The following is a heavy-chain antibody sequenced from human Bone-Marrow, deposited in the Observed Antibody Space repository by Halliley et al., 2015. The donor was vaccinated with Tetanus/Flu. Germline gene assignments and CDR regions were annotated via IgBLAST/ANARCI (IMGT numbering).Heavy chain of an antibody. J-gene: IGHJ5*02. CDR3: ATSIVATSSGNWFDP. CDR1: GGSISSTHY. Sequence: LRLSCSVSGGSISSTHYWSWIRQSPGKGLEWIGYIYYSGTTNYNPSLESRVTISVDTPKNQFSLKLSSVTAADTAVYYCATSIVATSSGNWFDPWGQGTLVTVSS. CDR2: IYYSGTT. D-gene: IGHD5-12*01. V-gene: IGHV4-59*11.